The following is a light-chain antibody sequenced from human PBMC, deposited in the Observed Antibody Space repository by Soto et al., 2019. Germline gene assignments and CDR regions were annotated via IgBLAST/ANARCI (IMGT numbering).Light chain of an antibody. CDR3: QQYYSIPYT. CDR2: WAS. V-gene: IGKV4-1*01. J-gene: IGKJ2*01. Sequence: DIVMTQSPDSLAGSLGERATINCKSSQSVLYSSSNKNYLAWYQQKPGQPPKLLIYWASTRESGVPDRFSGSGSGTDFTLTISSLQAEDVAVYYCQQYYSIPYTFGQGTELEIK. CDR1: QSVLYSSSNKNY.